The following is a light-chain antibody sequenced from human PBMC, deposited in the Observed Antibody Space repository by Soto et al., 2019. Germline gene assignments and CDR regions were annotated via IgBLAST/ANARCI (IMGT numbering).Light chain of an antibody. CDR2: GAS. CDR3: QQYGSSPPTT. CDR1: QAVGGTY. V-gene: IGKV3-20*01. J-gene: IGKJ4*01. Sequence: EIVLTQSPGTLSLSPGERASLSCRASQAVGGTYLAWYQHKPGQAPRLLIYGASNRAAGIPDRFGGSGSGTDFTLTISRLEPEDFAVYYCQQYGSSPPTTFGGGTKVDI.